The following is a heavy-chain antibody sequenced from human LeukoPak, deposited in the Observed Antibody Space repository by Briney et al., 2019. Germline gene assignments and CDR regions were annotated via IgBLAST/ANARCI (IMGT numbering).Heavy chain of an antibody. V-gene: IGHV1-18*01. CDR1: GYTFTSYF. Sequence: ASVTVSCKAAGYTFTSYFISWVRQAPGQGLEWIGWISAYNGNANYAQKFLGRVTMTTDTATSTAYMELWSLRSDDTAVFYCARANYYSGMDVWGQGTPVTVSS. CDR3: ARANYYSGMDV. CDR2: ISAYNGNA. J-gene: IGHJ6*02.